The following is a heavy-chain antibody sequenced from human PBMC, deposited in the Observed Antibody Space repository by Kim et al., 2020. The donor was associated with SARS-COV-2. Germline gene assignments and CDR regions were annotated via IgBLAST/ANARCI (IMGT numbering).Heavy chain of an antibody. CDR3: ARHSANFDWFPHFHYGIDV. V-gene: IGHV3-66*04. J-gene: IGHJ6*02. D-gene: IGHD3-9*01. CDR1: GFTVRNNY. CDR2: IYSGGRT. Sequence: GGSLRLSCAASGFTVRNNYMSWVRQAPGKGLEWLCVIYSGGRTYYADSVKGRLTISRDTSQNTLFLQLYSLTAADTAVYYCARHSANFDWFPHFHYGIDVWGQGTTVTVSS.